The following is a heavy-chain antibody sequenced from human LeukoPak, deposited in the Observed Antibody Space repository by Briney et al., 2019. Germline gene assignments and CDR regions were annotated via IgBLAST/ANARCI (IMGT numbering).Heavy chain of an antibody. CDR2: IYYSGST. J-gene: IGHJ4*02. D-gene: IGHD3-10*01. CDR1: GGSISSGGYY. CDR3: ARYQMGVTNAYYFDY. Sequence: TTSETLSLTCTVSGGSISSGGYYWSWIRQHPGKGLEWIGYIYYSGSTYYNPSLKSRVTISVDTSKNQFSLKLSAVTAADTAVYYCARYQMGVTNAYYFDYWGQGTLVTVSS. V-gene: IGHV4-31*03.